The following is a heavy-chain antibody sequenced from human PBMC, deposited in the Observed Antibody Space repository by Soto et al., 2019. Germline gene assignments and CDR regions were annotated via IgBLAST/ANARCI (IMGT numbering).Heavy chain of an antibody. CDR3: ARPQGSGWRFNALDF. CDR1: GGTFGRNA. J-gene: IGHJ3*01. D-gene: IGHD6-19*01. V-gene: IGHV1-69*13. CDR2: IIPMFGTA. Sequence: VKVSCKASGGTFGRNAINWVRQAPGQGLEWMGGIIPMFGTANHAQKFRDRIVITADESTNTAYLELNSLRYEDTAIYYCARPQGSGWRFNALDFWGQGTVVTVSS.